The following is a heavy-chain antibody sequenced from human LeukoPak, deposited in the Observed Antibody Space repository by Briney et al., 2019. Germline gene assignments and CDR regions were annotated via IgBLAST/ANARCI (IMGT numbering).Heavy chain of an antibody. CDR2: IYYSGST. V-gene: IGHV4-59*01. Sequence: WETLTLSCTVSGGSISSYYRSWIRQPPGKGLEWIAYIYYSGSTNYNASVKSRVTISVDTSKNPLYLKLSSVTAADTAVYYCARTVDTAMVTWFDPWGQGTLVTVSS. J-gene: IGHJ5*02. CDR3: ARTVDTAMVTWFDP. CDR1: GGSISSYY. D-gene: IGHD5-18*01.